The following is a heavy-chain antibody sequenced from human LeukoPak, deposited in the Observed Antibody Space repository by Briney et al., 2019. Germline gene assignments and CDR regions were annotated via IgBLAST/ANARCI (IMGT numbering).Heavy chain of an antibody. Sequence: PSETLSLTCTLSGGSISSSSSYWAWIRQPPGKGLGSIGTIYYSGTTYYNPSLKSRVTISVDTSNNHFSLRMSSVTAADTAVYYCARQVKRGNSSPYYFDYWGQGTLVTVSS. V-gene: IGHV4-39*01. J-gene: IGHJ4*02. CDR1: GGSISSSSSY. CDR3: ARQVKRGNSSPYYFDY. D-gene: IGHD6-6*01. CDR2: IYYSGTT.